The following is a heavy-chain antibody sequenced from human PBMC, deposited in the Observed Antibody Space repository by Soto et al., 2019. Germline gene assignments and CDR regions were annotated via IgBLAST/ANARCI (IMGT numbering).Heavy chain of an antibody. D-gene: IGHD5-18*01. CDR2: IYPGDSDT. J-gene: IGHJ4*02. CDR3: ATRGNSHAYFDF. V-gene: IGHV5-51*01. CDR1: GYTFTSYW. Sequence: PGESLKIYCKGSGYTFTSYWIAWVRQMPGKGLEWMWLIYPGDSDTRYSPSFQGQVTISADKFISTAYLQWSSLKASDTAMYYCATRGNSHAYFDFWGQGTLVTVSS.